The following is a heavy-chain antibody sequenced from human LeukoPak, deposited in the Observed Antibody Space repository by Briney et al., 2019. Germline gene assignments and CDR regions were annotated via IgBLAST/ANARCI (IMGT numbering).Heavy chain of an antibody. V-gene: IGHV4-30-2*01. Sequence: SETLSLTCAVSGGSISSGGYSWSWIRQPPGKGLEWIGYMYDSGSTYNNPSLKSRLTLSVDTSKNQLSLNLNSVTAADTAVYYCARVGVMATVNGYRYHALDVWGQGTTVTVSS. CDR2: MYDSGST. D-gene: IGHD5-12*01. CDR1: GGSISSGGYS. J-gene: IGHJ6*02. CDR3: ARVGVMATVNGYRYHALDV.